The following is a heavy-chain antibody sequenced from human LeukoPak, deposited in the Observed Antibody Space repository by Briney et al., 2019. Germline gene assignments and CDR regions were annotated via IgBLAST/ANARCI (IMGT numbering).Heavy chain of an antibody. CDR1: GGSISSGDYY. J-gene: IGHJ4*02. D-gene: IGHD3-16*02. CDR2: IYYSGST. V-gene: IGHV4-30-4*01. Sequence: NASETLSLTCTVSGGSISSGDYYWSWIRQPPGKGLEWIGHIYYSGSTYYNPSLKSRVTISIDTSKNQFSLKVNSVTAADTAVYYCAGVHSVGGVIVSNFHYWGQGTLVTVSS. CDR3: AGVHSVGGVIVSNFHY.